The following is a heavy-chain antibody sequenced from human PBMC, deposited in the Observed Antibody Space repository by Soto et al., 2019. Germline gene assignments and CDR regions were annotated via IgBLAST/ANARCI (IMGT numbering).Heavy chain of an antibody. V-gene: IGHV1-8*01. CDR2: MNPNSGNT. J-gene: IGHJ6*02. CDR1: GYTFTSYD. Sequence: ASVKVSCKASGYTFTSYDINWVRQATGQGLEWMGWMNPNSGNTGYAQKFQGRVTMTRNTSISTAYMELSSLRSEDTAVYYCARSPPQRRYDSSGDYYYYYGMDDWGQGTKVTVSS. D-gene: IGHD3-22*01. CDR3: ARSPPQRRYDSSGDYYYYYGMDD.